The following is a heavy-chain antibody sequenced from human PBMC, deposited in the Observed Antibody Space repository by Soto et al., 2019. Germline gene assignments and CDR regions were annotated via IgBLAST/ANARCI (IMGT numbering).Heavy chain of an antibody. CDR1: GCSSSSGGYY. J-gene: IGHJ6*02. CDR3: ARDCSSTSCSLYYYGMDV. V-gene: IGHV4-31*03. CDR2: IYYSGST. D-gene: IGHD2-2*01. Sequence: TLSLTCTVSGCSSSSGGYYWSWIRQHPGKGLEWIGYIYYSGSTYYNPSLKSRVTISVDTSKNQFSLKLSSVTAADTAVYYCARDCSSTSCSLYYYGMDVWGQGTTVTVS.